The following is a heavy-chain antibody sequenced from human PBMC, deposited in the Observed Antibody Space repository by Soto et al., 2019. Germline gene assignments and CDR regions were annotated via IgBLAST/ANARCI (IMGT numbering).Heavy chain of an antibody. Sequence: VRSLRLYCAVSGIIFSLYDMSWVRQAPGNGPEWVSSISVSGDITYYANSVKGRFTISRDSSKNTLFLQRNSLRAEDTAIYYCATKAGHNGLAPFDFWGPGTLVTVSS. CDR3: ATKAGHNGLAPFDF. D-gene: IGHD2-8*01. J-gene: IGHJ4*02. CDR1: GIIFSLYD. V-gene: IGHV3-23*01. CDR2: ISVSGDIT.